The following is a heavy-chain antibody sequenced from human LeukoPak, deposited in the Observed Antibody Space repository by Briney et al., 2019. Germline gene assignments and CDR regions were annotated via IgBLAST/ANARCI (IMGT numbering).Heavy chain of an antibody. Sequence: GGSLRLSCAASGFTFSSYAMHWVRQAPGKGLERVAVISYDGSNKYYADSVKGRFTISRDNSKNTLYLQMNSLRAEDTAVYYCARGPAYCSSTSCYADYWGQGTLVTVSS. CDR1: GFTFSSYA. D-gene: IGHD2-2*01. V-gene: IGHV3-30*04. CDR3: ARGPAYCSSTSCYADY. J-gene: IGHJ4*02. CDR2: ISYDGSNK.